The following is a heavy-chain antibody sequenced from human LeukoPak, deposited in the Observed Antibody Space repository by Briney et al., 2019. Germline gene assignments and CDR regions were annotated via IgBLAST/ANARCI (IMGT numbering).Heavy chain of an antibody. J-gene: IGHJ4*02. V-gene: IGHV1-69*04. CDR1: GGTFSSYG. CDR2: IIPILGIA. Sequence: SVKVSCKASGGTFSSYGISWVRQAPGQGLEWMGRIIPILGIANYAQKFQGRVTMTRDTSTSTVYMELSSLRSEDTAVYYCARGAAYSSGRQTGFDYWGQGTLVTVSS. CDR3: ARGAAYSSGRQTGFDY. D-gene: IGHD6-19*01.